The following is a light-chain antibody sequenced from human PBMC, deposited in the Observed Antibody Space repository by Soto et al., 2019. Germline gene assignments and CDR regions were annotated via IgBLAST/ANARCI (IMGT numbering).Light chain of an antibody. CDR3: QQYNNWPPLT. V-gene: IGKV3-15*01. CDR2: GAS. CDR1: QSVSSN. Sequence: EIVMTQCPATLSVSPGERATLSCRASQSVSSNLAWYLQKPGQAPRLLIDGASTRATGIPARFSGSGSGTEFTLTISSLQSEDFAVYYCQQYNNWPPLTFGGGTKVEIK. J-gene: IGKJ4*01.